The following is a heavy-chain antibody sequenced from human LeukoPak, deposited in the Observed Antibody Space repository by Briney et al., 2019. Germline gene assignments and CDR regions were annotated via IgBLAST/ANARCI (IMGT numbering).Heavy chain of an antibody. CDR1: GGSISNYY. CDR2: IYSSGTT. CDR3: ARVAPIAAAGNSYYYAIDV. Sequence: SETLSLTCNVSGGSISNYYWTWIRQPAGKGREWIGRIYSSGTTTYNPSLKGRVAMSVDTSRNQFSLKLNSVTAADTAVYYCARVAPIAAAGNSYYYAIDVWGQGTTVTVSS. V-gene: IGHV4-4*07. D-gene: IGHD6-25*01. J-gene: IGHJ6*02.